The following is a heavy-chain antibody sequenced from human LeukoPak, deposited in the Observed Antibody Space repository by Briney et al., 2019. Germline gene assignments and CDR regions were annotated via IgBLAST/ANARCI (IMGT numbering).Heavy chain of an antibody. CDR2: IYSGGST. J-gene: IGHJ4*02. Sequence: GGSLRLSCAASGLSVTSNYMSWVRQAPGKGLEWVSVIYSGGSTYYTDSVTGRFTISRDNSKNTLYLQMNSLRAEDTAVYYCARVLPAGNCFDDWGQGILVTVSS. CDR3: ARVLPAGNCFDD. CDR1: GLSVTSNY. V-gene: IGHV3-53*01. D-gene: IGHD4-23*01.